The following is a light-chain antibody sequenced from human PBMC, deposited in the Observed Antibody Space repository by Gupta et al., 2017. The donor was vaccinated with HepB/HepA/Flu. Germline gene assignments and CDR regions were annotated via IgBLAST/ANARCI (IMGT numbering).Light chain of an antibody. CDR2: DGT. CDR1: RSDVGGYMF. J-gene: IGLJ3*02. V-gene: IGLV2-11*01. Sequence: QSALTQPRSVSASPGQSVTISCTGTRSDVGGYMFVSWYQQHPGKVPKLIIYDGTRRAAGAPGRFSGSKAGNTASLTISGRQEEDDADYYCNSYAGSHTWVFGGGTKVTVL. CDR3: NSYAGSHTWV.